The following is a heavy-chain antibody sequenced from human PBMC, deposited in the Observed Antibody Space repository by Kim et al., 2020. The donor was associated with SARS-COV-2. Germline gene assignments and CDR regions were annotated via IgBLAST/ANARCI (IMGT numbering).Heavy chain of an antibody. CDR3: ARDHSSSSGLPYNWFDP. CDR2: INPNSGVT. D-gene: IGHD6-6*01. V-gene: IGHV1-2*02. Sequence: ASVKVSCKASGYSFTGYFIHWVRQAPGQGLEWMGWINPNSGVTNYAQKFQGRVTMTRDTSISTAYMELSRLKSDDTAVYYCARDHSSSSGLPYNWFDPWGQGTLVTVSS. CDR1: GYSFTGYF. J-gene: IGHJ5*02.